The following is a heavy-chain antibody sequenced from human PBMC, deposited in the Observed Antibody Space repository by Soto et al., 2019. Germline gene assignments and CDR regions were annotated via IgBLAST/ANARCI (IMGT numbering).Heavy chain of an antibody. Sequence: GEPVKSAGSGSGYSLTTYCIGWVLQMPGKGLEWMGIIYPGDSDTRYSPSFQGQVTISADKSISTAYPQWSSLKASDSAMFYCARKVIPGNSVDFGGQGSQVCGSA. CDR3: ARKVIPGNSVDF. CDR1: GYSLTTYC. CDR2: IYPGDSDT. J-gene: IGHJ4*02. V-gene: IGHV5-51*03. D-gene: IGHD3-9*01.